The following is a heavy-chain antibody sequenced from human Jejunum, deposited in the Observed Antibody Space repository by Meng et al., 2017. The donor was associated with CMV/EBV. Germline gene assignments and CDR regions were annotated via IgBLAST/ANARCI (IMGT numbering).Heavy chain of an antibody. Sequence: ASGYSFRGYYIHWVRQAPGQGPEWMGWINPNSGDTWSPPKFQGRVTMTSDTSVNTSYMDLNRLTSDDSAVYYCARAGQHFDYYFDSWGQGTLVTVSS. CDR2: INPNSGDT. D-gene: IGHD3-3*02. V-gene: IGHV1-2*02. CDR1: GYSFRGYY. J-gene: IGHJ4*02. CDR3: ARAGQHFDYYFDS.